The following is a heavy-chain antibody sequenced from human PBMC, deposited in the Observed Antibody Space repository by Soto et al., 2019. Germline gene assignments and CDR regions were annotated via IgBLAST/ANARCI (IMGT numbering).Heavy chain of an antibody. CDR3: VRGLRYSGMEV. V-gene: IGHV4-34*01. CDR1: VGSFSAYY. J-gene: IGHJ6*02. CDR2: IDHSGST. D-gene: IGHD2-15*01. Sequence: PSETLSLTCAVNVGSFSAYYWTFIRQPPGRGLEWIGEIDHSGSTNYNPSLEIRVTISIDTAKNRFSLNVTSVTAADTAVYYCVRGLRYSGMEVWGQGTTVTVSS.